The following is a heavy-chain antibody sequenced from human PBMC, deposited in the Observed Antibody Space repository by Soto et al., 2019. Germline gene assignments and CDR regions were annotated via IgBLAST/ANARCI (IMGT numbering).Heavy chain of an antibody. J-gene: IGHJ4*02. Sequence: QVQLVESGGGLVKPGGSLRLSCAGSGFTFSYYYMSWIRQAPGKGLEWVSYISGRSSYINYADSVKGRFTISRDNAKNSLFLQMGSLTADDTAVYYCVRVSTAAPSDRLLWGQGTLVTVSS. V-gene: IGHV3-11*05. CDR1: GFTFSYYY. CDR3: VRVSTAAPSDRLL. CDR2: ISGRSSYI. D-gene: IGHD4-17*01.